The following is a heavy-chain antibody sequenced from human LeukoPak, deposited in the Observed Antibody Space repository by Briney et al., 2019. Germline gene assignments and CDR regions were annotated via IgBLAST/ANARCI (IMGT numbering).Heavy chain of an antibody. D-gene: IGHD1-26*01. CDR3: ARAVGATAPHDTFDI. CDR2: INHGGST. J-gene: IGHJ3*02. V-gene: IGHV4-34*01. CDR1: GGSFSGYY. Sequence: SETLSLTCAVYGGSFSGYYWSWIRQPPGKGLEWIGEINHGGSTNYNPSLKSRVTILVDTSRNQFSLKLSSVTAADTAVYYCARAVGATAPHDTFDIWGQGTMVTVSS.